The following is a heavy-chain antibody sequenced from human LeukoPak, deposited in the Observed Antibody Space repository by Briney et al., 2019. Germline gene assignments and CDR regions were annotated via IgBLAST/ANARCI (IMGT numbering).Heavy chain of an antibody. J-gene: IGHJ4*02. CDR3: AREEVVPAAMGAYFDY. CDR2: IYYSGST. D-gene: IGHD2-2*01. Sequence: PSETLSLTCAVYGGSFSGYYWSWIRQPPGKGLEWIGYIYYSGSTYYNPSLKSRVTISVDTSKNQFSLKLSSVTAADTAVYYCAREEVVPAAMGAYFDYWGQGTLVTVSS. V-gene: IGHV4-30-4*08. CDR1: GGSFSGYY.